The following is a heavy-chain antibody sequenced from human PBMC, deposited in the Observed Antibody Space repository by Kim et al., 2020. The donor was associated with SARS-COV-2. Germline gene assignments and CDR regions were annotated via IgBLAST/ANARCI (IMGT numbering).Heavy chain of an antibody. CDR1: GFTFSSYS. D-gene: IGHD3-10*01. J-gene: IGHJ4*02. Sequence: GGSLRLSCAASGFTFSSYSMNWVRQAPGKGLEWVSSISSSSSYIYYADSVKGRFTISRDNAKNSLYLQMNSLRAEDTAVYYCARAGLYYYGSGSYLDYWGQGTLVTVSS. CDR2: ISSSSSYI. V-gene: IGHV3-21*01. CDR3: ARAGLYYYGSGSYLDY.